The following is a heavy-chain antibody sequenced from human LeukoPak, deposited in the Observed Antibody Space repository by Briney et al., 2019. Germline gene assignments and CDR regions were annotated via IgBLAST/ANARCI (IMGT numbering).Heavy chain of an antibody. CDR1: GFTFSSYE. Sequence: GGSLRLSCAASGFTFSSYEMNWVRQAPGKGLEWVSYISSSGSTIYYADSVKGRFTISRDNAKNSLYLRMNSLRAEDTAVYYCAREPVAYYDSSFDYWGQGTLVTVSS. V-gene: IGHV3-48*03. D-gene: IGHD3-22*01. CDR3: AREPVAYYDSSFDY. CDR2: ISSSGSTI. J-gene: IGHJ4*02.